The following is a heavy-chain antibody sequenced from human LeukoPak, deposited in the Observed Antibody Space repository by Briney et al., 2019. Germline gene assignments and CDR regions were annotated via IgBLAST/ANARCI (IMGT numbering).Heavy chain of an antibody. CDR3: ERLLYSSGWYSSGWFDP. V-gene: IGHV4-59*08. Sequence: SENLSLNCTGSGGSIRSYYWIWIRQPPGKGLEWIGYIYYSGSTNYNPSLKSRATISVDTSKNQFSLKLSSVTAADTAVYYCERLLYSSGWYSSGWFDPWGQGTLVTVSS. J-gene: IGHJ5*02. CDR1: GGSIRSYY. D-gene: IGHD6-19*01. CDR2: IYYSGST.